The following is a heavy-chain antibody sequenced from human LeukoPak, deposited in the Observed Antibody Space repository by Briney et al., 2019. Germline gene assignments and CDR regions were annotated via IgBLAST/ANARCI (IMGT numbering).Heavy chain of an antibody. J-gene: IGHJ5*02. Sequence: SETLSLTCTVSGGSISGYSWSWNRQSAAKGLEWIGRVYTSGNTNYNPSFKSRVTMSIDTSKKQFSLKLYSVTVADTAEYYCARDNPAGPWGQGTLVTVSS. CDR3: ARDNPAGP. CDR1: GGSISGYS. CDR2: VYTSGNT. D-gene: IGHD1-14*01. V-gene: IGHV4-4*07.